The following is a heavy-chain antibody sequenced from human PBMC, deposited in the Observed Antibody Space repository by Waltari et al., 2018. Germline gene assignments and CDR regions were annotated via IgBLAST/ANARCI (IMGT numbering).Heavy chain of an antibody. J-gene: IGHJ2*01. CDR3: VRPQYYYDTSGYSWYFDL. CDR1: GFPFRTSA. V-gene: IGHV3-48*03. Sequence: EVQLVESGGDLVQPGGSLRLSCAASGFPFRTSAMNWVRQAPGKGLEWISYINSNGATTYFADSVKGRFTISRDNAENSLYLQMNSLRAEDSAVYYCVRPQYYYDTSGYSWYFDLWGRGTLVIVSS. D-gene: IGHD3-22*01. CDR2: INSNGATT.